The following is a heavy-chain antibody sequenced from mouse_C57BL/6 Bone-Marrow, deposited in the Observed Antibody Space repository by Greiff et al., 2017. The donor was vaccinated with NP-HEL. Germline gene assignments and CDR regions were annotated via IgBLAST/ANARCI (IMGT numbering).Heavy chain of an antibody. CDR3: TRGWSPYARDY. CDR1: GYTFTDYE. D-gene: IGHD2-3*01. J-gene: IGHJ4*01. CDR2: IDPETGGT. Sequence: QVQLQQSGAELVRPGASVTLSCKASGYTFTDYELHWVKQTPVHGLEWIGAIDPETGGTAYNQKFKGKAILTADKSSSTAYMELRSLTSEDSAVYYCTRGWSPYARDYWGQGTSVTVSS. V-gene: IGHV1-15*01.